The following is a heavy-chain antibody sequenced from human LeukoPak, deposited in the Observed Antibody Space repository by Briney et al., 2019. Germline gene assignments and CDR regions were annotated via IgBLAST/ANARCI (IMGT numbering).Heavy chain of an antibody. D-gene: IGHD3-22*01. CDR1: GGSISSYY. CDR3: ARHLLAYDSSGYFDY. CDR2: IYYSGST. Sequence: PSETLSLTCTVSGGSISSYYWSWIRQPPGKGLEWIGYIYYSGSTNYNPSLKSRVTISVDTSKNQFSLKLSSVTAADTAVYYCARHLLAYDSSGYFDYWGQGTLVTVSS. V-gene: IGHV4-59*08. J-gene: IGHJ4*02.